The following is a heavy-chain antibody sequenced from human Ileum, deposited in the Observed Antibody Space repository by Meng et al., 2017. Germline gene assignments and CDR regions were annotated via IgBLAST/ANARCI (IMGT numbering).Heavy chain of an antibody. CDR3: AGYGGSGSYWHFDP. D-gene: IGHD3-10*01. V-gene: IGHV4-31*03. Sequence: QVQLQESGPGLVKPSQTLSLTCTVSGGSISSGGYYWSWIRQHPGKGLEWIGYIYYSGTTYYNPSLKSRVTMSIDTSKIQFSLELSSVTAADAAVYYCAGYGGSGSYWHFDPWGRGTLVTVSS. J-gene: IGHJ2*01. CDR1: GGSISSGGYY. CDR2: IYYSGTT.